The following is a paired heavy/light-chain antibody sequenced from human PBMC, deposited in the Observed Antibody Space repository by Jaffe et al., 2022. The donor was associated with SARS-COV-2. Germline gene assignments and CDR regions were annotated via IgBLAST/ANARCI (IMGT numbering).Light chain of an antibody. CDR1: QSISSW. CDR2: KAS. Sequence: DIQMTQSPSTLSASVGDRVTITCRASQSISSWLAWYQQKPGKAPKFLIYKASSLESGVPSRFSGSGSGTEFTLTISSLQPEDFATYFCQQYDSYPWTFGQGSKVEF. CDR3: QQYDSYPWT. J-gene: IGKJ1*01. V-gene: IGKV1-5*03.
Heavy chain of an antibody. Sequence: QVQLVQSGAEVKKPGASVKVSCKASGYSITSHGIHWVCQAPGQRLEWMGWINLGKDITKFSQKFQGRVTFTRDISANTAYMELSSLESEDTAVYYCARGGRRFGQVFKDYGLDVWGQGTTVTVSS. D-gene: IGHD3-10*01. CDR2: INLGKDIT. CDR1: GYSITSHG. J-gene: IGHJ6*02. CDR3: ARGGRRFGQVFKDYGLDV. V-gene: IGHV1-3*01.